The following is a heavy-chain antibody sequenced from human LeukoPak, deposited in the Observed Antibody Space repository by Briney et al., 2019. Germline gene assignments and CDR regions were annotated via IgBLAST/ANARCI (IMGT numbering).Heavy chain of an antibody. D-gene: IGHD1-14*01. CDR3: TRERNSAFDY. V-gene: IGHV6-1*01. Sequence: SQTLSLTCVISGDSVSSNGVAWNWVRQSPSRGLEWLGRIYYGSKWSNDYALSVKSRITINPDTSKNQYSLQLNSVTPEDTAIYYCTRERNSAFDYWGQRTLVTVSS. J-gene: IGHJ4*02. CDR2: IYYGSKWSN. CDR1: GDSVSSNGVA.